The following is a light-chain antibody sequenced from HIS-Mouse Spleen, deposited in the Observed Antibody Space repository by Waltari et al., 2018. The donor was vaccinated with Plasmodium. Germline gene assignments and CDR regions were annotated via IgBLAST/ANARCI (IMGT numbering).Light chain of an antibody. CDR3: QVWDSSSDHWV. CDR2: DDS. J-gene: IGLJ3*02. CDR1: NIGSKS. V-gene: IGLV3-21*03. Sequence: SYVLTQPPSVSVAPGKTARITCGGNNIGSKSVHWYQQKPGQAPVLVVYDDSARPSGIPARFSGSNSGNTATLTISRVEAGDEADYYCQVWDSSSDHWVFGGGTKLTVL.